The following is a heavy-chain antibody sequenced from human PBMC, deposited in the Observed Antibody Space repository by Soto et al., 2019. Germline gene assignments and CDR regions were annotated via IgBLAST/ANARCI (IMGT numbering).Heavy chain of an antibody. D-gene: IGHD3-22*01. V-gene: IGHV1-2*04. CDR1: GYTFTGYY. Sequence: ASVKVSCKASGYTFTGYYMHWVRQAPGQGLEWMGWINPNSGGTNYAQKFQGWVTMTRDTSISTAYMELSRLRSDDTAVYYCARADYYYDSSGHPLDAFDIWGQGTMVTVSS. J-gene: IGHJ3*02. CDR3: ARADYYYDSSGHPLDAFDI. CDR2: INPNSGGT.